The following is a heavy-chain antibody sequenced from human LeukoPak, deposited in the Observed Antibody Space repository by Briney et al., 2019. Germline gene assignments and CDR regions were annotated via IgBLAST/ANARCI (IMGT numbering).Heavy chain of an antibody. Sequence: SETLSLTCTVSGGSISSGGYYWSWIRQHPGKGLEWIGYIDYSRSTYYNPSLKSRVTISVDTSKNQFSLKLSSVTAADTAVYYCAKVVADLFDYWGQGTLVTVSS. CDR1: GGSISSGGYY. J-gene: IGHJ4*02. CDR2: IDYSRST. V-gene: IGHV4-31*03. CDR3: AKVVADLFDY. D-gene: IGHD2-15*01.